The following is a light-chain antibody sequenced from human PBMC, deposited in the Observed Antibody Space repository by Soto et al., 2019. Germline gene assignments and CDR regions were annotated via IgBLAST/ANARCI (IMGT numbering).Light chain of an antibody. CDR2: GAS. CDR3: QQNRTSRPWT. Sequence: EIVMTQSPATLSVSPGERATLSCRASQSVSSNLAWYQQKPGQAPRLLIYGASTRATGIPARFSGSGSGTDFTLTISRLDPEDFAVYYCQQNRTSRPWTCGQGTKLDIK. J-gene: IGKJ1*01. CDR1: QSVSSN. V-gene: IGKV3-15*01.